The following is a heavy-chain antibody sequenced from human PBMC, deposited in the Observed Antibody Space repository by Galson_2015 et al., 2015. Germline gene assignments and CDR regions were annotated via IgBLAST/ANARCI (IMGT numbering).Heavy chain of an antibody. D-gene: IGHD2-2*01. Sequence: SVKVSCKASGYTFTSYDINWVRQATGQGLEWMGWMNPNSGNTGYAQKFQGRVTMTRNTSISTAYMELSSLRSEDTAVYYCARGFVVVPAADYMDVWGKGTTVTVSS. V-gene: IGHV1-8*01. J-gene: IGHJ6*03. CDR3: ARGFVVVPAADYMDV. CDR1: GYTFTSYD. CDR2: MNPNSGNT.